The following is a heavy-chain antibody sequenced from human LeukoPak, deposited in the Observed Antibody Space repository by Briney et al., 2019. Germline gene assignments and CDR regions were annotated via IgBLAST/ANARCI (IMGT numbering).Heavy chain of an antibody. CDR3: ATSLTYYYDSSGYRVPDY. Sequence: PGGSLRLSCAASGFTFSSYAMSWVRQAPGKGLEWVSAISGSGGSTYYADSVKGRFTISRDNSKNTLYLQMNSLRAEDTVVYYCATSLTYYYDSSGYRVPDYWGQGTLVTVSS. V-gene: IGHV3-23*01. D-gene: IGHD3-22*01. J-gene: IGHJ4*02. CDR2: ISGSGGST. CDR1: GFTFSSYA.